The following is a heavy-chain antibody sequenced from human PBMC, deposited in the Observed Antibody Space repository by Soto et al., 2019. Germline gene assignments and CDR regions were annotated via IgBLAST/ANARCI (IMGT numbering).Heavy chain of an antibody. CDR1: GFTFSSYW. CDR3: ARFGELLYPQDV. V-gene: IGHV3-7*05. CDR2: IKQDGSEK. Sequence: EVQLVESGGGLVQPGGSLRLSCEASGFTFSSYWMSWVRQDPGKGLEWVANIKQDGSEKYYVDSVKGRFTISRDNAKNSLYLQMNSLRAEDTAVYYCARFGELLYPQDVWGQGTTVTVSS. J-gene: IGHJ6*02. D-gene: IGHD3-10*01.